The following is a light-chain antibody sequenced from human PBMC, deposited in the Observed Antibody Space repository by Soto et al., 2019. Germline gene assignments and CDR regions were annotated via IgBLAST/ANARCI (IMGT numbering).Light chain of an antibody. CDR3: PPHDMRLGVKVV. Sequence: QSVLTQPPSVSGAPGQRVTISCTGSSSNIGAGYDVHWYQQLPGTAPKLLIYGNSNRPSGVPDRFSGSKSVTSAALAIAGLQAEDQSDASCPPHDMRLGVKVVFGGGITLTVL. J-gene: IGLJ2*01. CDR2: GNS. CDR1: SSNIGAGYD. V-gene: IGLV1-40*01.